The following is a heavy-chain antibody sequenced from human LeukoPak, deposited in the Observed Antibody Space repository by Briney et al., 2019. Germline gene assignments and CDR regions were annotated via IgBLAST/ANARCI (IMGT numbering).Heavy chain of an antibody. CDR2: ISSSSSYI. D-gene: IGHD3-10*01. Sequence: GGSLRLSCAASGFTFSSYSMNWARQAPGKGLEWVSSISSSSSYIYYADSVKGRFTISRDNAKNSLYLQMNSLRAEDTAVYYCARDRLPYYYGSGSPPGGMDVWGQGTTVTVSS. CDR3: ARDRLPYYYGSGSPPGGMDV. CDR1: GFTFSSYS. J-gene: IGHJ6*02. V-gene: IGHV3-21*01.